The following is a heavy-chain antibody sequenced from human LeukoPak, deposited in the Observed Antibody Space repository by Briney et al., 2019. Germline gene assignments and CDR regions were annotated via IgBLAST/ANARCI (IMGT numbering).Heavy chain of an antibody. D-gene: IGHD3-10*01. CDR1: GFTFSSYG. V-gene: IGHV3-33*01. CDR2: IWYDGSNK. CDR3: ARDGRSYGPVDY. Sequence: PGRSLGLSCAASGFTFSSYGMHWVRQAPGKGLEWVAVIWYDGSNKYYADSVKGRFTISRDNSKNTLYLQMNSLRAEDTAVYYCARDGRSYGPVDYWGQGTLVTVSS. J-gene: IGHJ4*02.